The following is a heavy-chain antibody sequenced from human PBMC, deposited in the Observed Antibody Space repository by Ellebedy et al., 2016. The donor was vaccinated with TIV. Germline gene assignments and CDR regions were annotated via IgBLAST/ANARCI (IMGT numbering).Heavy chain of an antibody. CDR3: AREGSYFYDSSGSFDY. J-gene: IGHJ4*02. Sequence: MPSETLSLTCTVSGGSISSGDYYWSWLRQPPGKGLEWIGYLYYSGSTYYNPSLKSRVTISVDTSQNQFSLKLSSVTAADTAVYYCAREGSYFYDSSGSFDYWGQGTLVTVSS. V-gene: IGHV4-30-4*01. D-gene: IGHD3-22*01. CDR2: LYYSGST. CDR1: GGSISSGDYY.